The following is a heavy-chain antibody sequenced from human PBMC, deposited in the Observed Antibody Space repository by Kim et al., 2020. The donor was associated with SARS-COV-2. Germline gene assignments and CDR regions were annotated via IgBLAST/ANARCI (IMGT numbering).Heavy chain of an antibody. J-gene: IGHJ4*02. D-gene: IGHD6-19*01. CDR3: ASHIAVAGSRGYFER. Sequence: GGSLRLSCEASRLTSNNYAMTWVRQAPGKGLEWVSLISASGARTYYADSVKGRFTISRGASKTTVYLQMTNLRGEDTATYYCASHIAVAGSRGYFERGGPRTVVAVS. V-gene: IGHV3-23*01. CDR2: ISASGART. CDR1: RLTSNNYA.